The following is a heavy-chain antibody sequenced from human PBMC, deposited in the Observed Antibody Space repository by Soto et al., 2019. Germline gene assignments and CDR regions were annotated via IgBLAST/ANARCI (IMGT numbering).Heavy chain of an antibody. CDR1: GFNFDDHN. J-gene: IGHJ6*02. CDR3: ASELYGKQWPYNYGMDV. V-gene: IGHV3-30*04. D-gene: IGHD6-19*01. Sequence: QVQLVESGGGVVQPGTSLTLSCAASGFNFDDHNMHWVRQAPGKGLEWIASISYGGSNKAYIDSLQGRLSISRDNSRNTLSLQLSGLTLDDTAVVFCASELYGKQWPYNYGMDVWGQGTTVTVSS. CDR2: ISYGGSNK.